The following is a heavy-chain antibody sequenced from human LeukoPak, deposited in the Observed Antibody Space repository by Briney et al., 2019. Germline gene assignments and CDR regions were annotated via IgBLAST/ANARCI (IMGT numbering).Heavy chain of an antibody. CDR3: ARDLMWLVDY. CDR1: GFIFIDYD. V-gene: IGHV3-30*04. Sequence: PGGSLRLSCTASGFIFIDYDFHWVRQAPGKGLEWLAYISKDAAFMFYADSVRGRFTVLRDNSKRTVYLQLNSLRAEDTALYYCARDLMWLVDYWGQGTLVTVSS. J-gene: IGHJ4*02. CDR2: ISKDAAFM. D-gene: IGHD6-19*01.